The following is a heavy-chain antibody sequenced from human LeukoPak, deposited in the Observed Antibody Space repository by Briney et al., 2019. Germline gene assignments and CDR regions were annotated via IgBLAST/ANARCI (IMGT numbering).Heavy chain of an antibody. CDR2: ISSSSSTI. V-gene: IGHV3-48*01. D-gene: IGHD4-17*01. CDR1: GFTFSSYS. Sequence: GGSLRLSCAASGFTFSSYSMNWVRQAPGKGLEWVSYISSSSSTIYYADSVKGRFTISRDNSKNTLYLQMNSLRAEDTAVYYCAKDSVKVTTVRRVPHYMDVWGKGTTVTISS. CDR3: AKDSVKVTTVRRVPHYMDV. J-gene: IGHJ6*03.